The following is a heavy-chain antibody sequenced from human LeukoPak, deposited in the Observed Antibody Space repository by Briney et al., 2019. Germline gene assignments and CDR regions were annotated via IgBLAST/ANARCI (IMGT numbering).Heavy chain of an antibody. CDR3: TRDGKRSYDF. V-gene: IGHV3-74*01. D-gene: IGHD1-1*01. CDR2: IGPDGSST. CDR1: GXTLRDSW. Sequence: GGSLRLSCAASGXTLRDSWMHWVRQAPGKGLAWVSHIGPDGSSTNYADSVKGRFTISRDNAKNTLYLQMSSLRAEDTAVYYCTRDGKRSYDFWGQGTLVTVSS. J-gene: IGHJ4*02.